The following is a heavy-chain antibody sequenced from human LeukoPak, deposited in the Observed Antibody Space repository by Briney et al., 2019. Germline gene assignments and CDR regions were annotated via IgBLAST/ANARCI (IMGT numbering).Heavy chain of an antibody. Sequence: SETLSLICTVSGGSISRYYWSWIRQPPGKGLVGIGYIYYRGSTNYNPSLKSRVTISVETSKNEFSLKLRSVTAADTAVYYCARVTGYRIEDYFDYWGQGTLVTVSS. D-gene: IGHD6-13*01. CDR3: ARVTGYRIEDYFDY. J-gene: IGHJ4*02. V-gene: IGHV4-59*01. CDR2: IYYRGST. CDR1: GGSISRYY.